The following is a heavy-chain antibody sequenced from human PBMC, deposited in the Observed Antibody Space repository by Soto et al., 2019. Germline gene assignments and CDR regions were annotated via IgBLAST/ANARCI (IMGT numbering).Heavy chain of an antibody. V-gene: IGHV3-23*01. D-gene: IGHD1-1*01. Sequence: GGSLRLSCAASGFSFGSYALSWVRQAPGKGLEWVSTISGSDGKTFYADSVEGRFIISRDDAKSEVYLRMNNLRAEDSAVYYCARGGLEPFDYWGQGALVTVSS. J-gene: IGHJ4*02. CDR1: GFSFGSYA. CDR3: ARGGLEPFDY. CDR2: ISGSDGKT.